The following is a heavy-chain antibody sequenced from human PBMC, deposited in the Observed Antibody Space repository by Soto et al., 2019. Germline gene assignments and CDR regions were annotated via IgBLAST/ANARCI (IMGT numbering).Heavy chain of an antibody. D-gene: IGHD3-10*01. CDR3: ASEFSGSMDY. CDR1: GYTFTNYY. J-gene: IGHJ4*02. Sequence: ASVKVSCKASGYTFTNYYMHWVRQAPGQGLEWMGIIYPSGGSTRNAQKFQGRVTMTRDTSTSTVYMELSSLRSEDTAVYYCASEFSGSMDYRGRGTLLTV. CDR2: IYPSGGST. V-gene: IGHV1-46*01.